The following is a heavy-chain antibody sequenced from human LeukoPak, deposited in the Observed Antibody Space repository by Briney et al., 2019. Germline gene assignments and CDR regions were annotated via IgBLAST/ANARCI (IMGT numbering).Heavy chain of an antibody. CDR2: INPNSGGT. D-gene: IGHD4-17*01. J-gene: IGHJ4*02. CDR1: GYTFTGYY. CDR3: ARGMLDYGDYGDFDY. V-gene: IGHV1-2*02. Sequence: ASVKVSCKASGYTFTGYYMHWVRQAPGQGIEWMGWINPNSGGTNYAQKFQGRVTMTRDTSISTAYMELSRLRSDDTAVYYCARGMLDYGDYGDFDYWGQGTLVTVSS.